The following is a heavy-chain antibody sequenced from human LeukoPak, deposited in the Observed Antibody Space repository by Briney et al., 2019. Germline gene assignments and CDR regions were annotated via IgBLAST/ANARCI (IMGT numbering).Heavy chain of an antibody. CDR2: IYYSGST. CDR3: ARLPMVRGVHPDY. CDR1: GDSISSSSYY. Sequence: PSETLSLTCTVSGDSISSSSYYWGWIRQPPGKGLEWIGSIYYSGSTYYNPSLKSRVTISVDTSKNQFSLKLSSVTAADTAVYYCARLPMVRGVHPDYWGQGTLVTVSS. V-gene: IGHV4-39*01. D-gene: IGHD3-10*01. J-gene: IGHJ4*02.